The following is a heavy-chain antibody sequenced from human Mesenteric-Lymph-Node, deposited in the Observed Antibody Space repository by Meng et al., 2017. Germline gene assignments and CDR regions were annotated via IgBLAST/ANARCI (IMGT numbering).Heavy chain of an antibody. D-gene: IGHD4-23*01. CDR3: ATGLSGGNDVGY. V-gene: IGHV3-72*01. CDR2: SRDKSRSYTT. J-gene: IGHJ4*02. CDR1: GFTLSDHY. Sequence: EVQLVESGGGSVQPGGSRRRSCAASGFTLSDHYMDWVRQAPGKGLEWVGRSRDKSRSYTTEYAASVKGRFTISRDDSQNSLFLQMNSLKTEDTAVYYCATGLSGGNDVGYWGQGTLVTVSS.